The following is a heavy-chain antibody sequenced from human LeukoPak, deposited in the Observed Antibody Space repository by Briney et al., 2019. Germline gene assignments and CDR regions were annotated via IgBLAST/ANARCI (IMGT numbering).Heavy chain of an antibody. V-gene: IGHV3-33*01. CDR1: GFTFSSYG. J-gene: IGHJ4*02. CDR2: IWYDGSNK. Sequence: GRSLRLSCAASGFTFSSYGMPWVRQAPGKGLEWVAVIWYDGSNKYYADSVKGRFTISRDNSKNTLYLQMNSLRAEDTAVYYCARDLIYCSGGSCYLYYFDYWGQGTLVTVSS. CDR3: ARDLIYCSGGSCYLYYFDY. D-gene: IGHD2-15*01.